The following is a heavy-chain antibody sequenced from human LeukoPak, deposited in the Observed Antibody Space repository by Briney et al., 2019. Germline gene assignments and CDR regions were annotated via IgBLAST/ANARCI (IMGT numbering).Heavy chain of an antibody. Sequence: GGSLRLSCAASGFTFSSSGMHWVRQAPGKRLEWVSYISSSSDSIYYADSVKGRFTISRDNAENSLYLQMNSLRDEDTAVYYCARAMRSGYDYWGQGTLVTVSS. CDR3: ARAMRSGYDY. V-gene: IGHV3-48*02. CDR1: GFTFSSSG. J-gene: IGHJ4*02. D-gene: IGHD5-12*01. CDR2: ISSSSDSI.